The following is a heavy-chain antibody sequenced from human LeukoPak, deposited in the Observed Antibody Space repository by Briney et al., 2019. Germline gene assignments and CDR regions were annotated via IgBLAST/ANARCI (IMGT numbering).Heavy chain of an antibody. J-gene: IGHJ4*02. CDR1: GFTFSSYA. D-gene: IGHD2-2*02. Sequence: GGSLRLSCAASGFTFSSYAMSWVRQAPGKGLEWVSAISGSGGSTYHADSVKGRFTISRDNSKNTLYLQMNSLRAEDTAVYYCAKEYCSSTSCYIVDYWGQGTLVTVSS. V-gene: IGHV3-23*01. CDR2: ISGSGGST. CDR3: AKEYCSSTSCYIVDY.